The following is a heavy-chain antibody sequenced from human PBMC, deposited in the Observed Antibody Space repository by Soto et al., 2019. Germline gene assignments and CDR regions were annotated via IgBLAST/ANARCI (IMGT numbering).Heavy chain of an antibody. D-gene: IGHD3-10*01. J-gene: IGHJ6*02. V-gene: IGHV1-69*02. Sequence: QVQLVQSGAEVKKPGSSVKVSCKASGGTFSSYTISWVRQAPGQGLEWMGRIIPILGIANYAQKFQGRVTITADKSTSTAYMELSSLRSEDTAVYYCAIGTLVRGVMDYYGMDVWGQGTTVTVSS. CDR2: IIPILGIA. CDR3: AIGTLVRGVMDYYGMDV. CDR1: GGTFSSYT.